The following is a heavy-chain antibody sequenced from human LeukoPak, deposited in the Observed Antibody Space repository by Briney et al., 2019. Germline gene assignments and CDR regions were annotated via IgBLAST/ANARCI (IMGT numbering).Heavy chain of an antibody. Sequence: GGCLSLSRAVSGFPLCIFSMNWASHAPERGRGWGSSISSSSSYIYYADSVKGRFTISRDNAKNSLYLQINSLRAEDTAVYYCSRLGYCSSTSCLGTVPDYWGQGTLVTVSS. CDR1: GFPLCIFS. V-gene: IGHV3-21*04. CDR3: SRLGYCSSTSCLGTVPDY. J-gene: IGHJ4*02. CDR2: ISSSSSYI. D-gene: IGHD2-2*03.